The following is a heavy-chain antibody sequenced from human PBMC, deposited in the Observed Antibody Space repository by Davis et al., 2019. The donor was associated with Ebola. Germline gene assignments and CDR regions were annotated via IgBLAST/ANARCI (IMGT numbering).Heavy chain of an antibody. V-gene: IGHV3-43*02. CDR2: NSGDGGST. CDR3: VQLVGAY. D-gene: IGHD1-26*01. J-gene: IGHJ4*02. CDR1: GFTFDDYA. Sequence: GESLKISCAASGFTFDDYAMHWVRQAPGKGLEWVSLNSGDGGSTYYADSVKGRFTISRDNSKNSLYLQMNSLRTEDTALYYCVQLVGAYWGQGTLVTVSS.